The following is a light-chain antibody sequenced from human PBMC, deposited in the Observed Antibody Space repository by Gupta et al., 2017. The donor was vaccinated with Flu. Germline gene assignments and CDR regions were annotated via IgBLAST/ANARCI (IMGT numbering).Light chain of an antibody. Sequence: VNWYKQVPGSAPKLLLYGNYQWPSEGPDRFSGTRSGAAACLSLSRLQSEDEADYYCETGADSLKGRVFGGGTK. V-gene: IGLV1-44*01. CDR3: ETGADSLKGRV. CDR2: GNY. J-gene: IGLJ2*01.